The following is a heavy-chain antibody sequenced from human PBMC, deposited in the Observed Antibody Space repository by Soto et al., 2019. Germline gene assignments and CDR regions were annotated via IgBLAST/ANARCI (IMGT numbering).Heavy chain of an antibody. J-gene: IGHJ4*02. CDR2: ISYDGSNK. Sequence: GGSLRLSCAASGFTFSSYGMHLVRQAPGKGLEWVAVISYDGSNKYYADSVKGRFTVSRYNSKNTLCLQMNSLRTEDTAVYYCAKNARVDSSKDLYLEYWGQGTMVTVSS. CDR1: GFTFSSYG. V-gene: IGHV3-30*18. CDR3: AKNARVDSSKDLYLEY. D-gene: IGHD3-22*01.